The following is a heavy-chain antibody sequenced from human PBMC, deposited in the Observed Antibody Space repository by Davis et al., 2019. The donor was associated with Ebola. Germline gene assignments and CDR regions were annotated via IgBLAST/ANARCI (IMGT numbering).Heavy chain of an antibody. CDR3: ATGIGVAATSWLDP. J-gene: IGHJ5*02. CDR1: GVSFSSLT. V-gene: IGHV1-69*02. D-gene: IGHD6-19*01. Sequence: SVKVSCKTSGVSFSSLTVSWVRQAPGQGLEWMGRITPNLDLVHGAQGFQGRVTISADKSTSTVYMELSSLRSEDTAMYYCATGIGVAATSWLDPWGQGTLVTVSS. CDR2: ITPNLDLV.